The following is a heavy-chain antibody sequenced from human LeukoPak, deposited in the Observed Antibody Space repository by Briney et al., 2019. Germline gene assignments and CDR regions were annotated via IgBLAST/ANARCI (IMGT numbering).Heavy chain of an antibody. J-gene: IGHJ6*03. D-gene: IGHD5-12*01. Sequence: PGGSLRLSCAASGFTFSSYEMNWVRQAPGKGLEWVSHISSSGSSKNYADSVKGRFTISRDNAKNSLYLQMNSLRAEDTAVYYCARVLGGYENFYYYYYYMDVWGKGTTVTISS. V-gene: IGHV3-48*03. CDR2: ISSSGSSK. CDR3: ARVLGGYENFYYYYYYMDV. CDR1: GFTFSSYE.